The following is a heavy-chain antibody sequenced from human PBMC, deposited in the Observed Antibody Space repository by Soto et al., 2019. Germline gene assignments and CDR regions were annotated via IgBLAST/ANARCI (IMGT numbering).Heavy chain of an antibody. CDR1: GGTFSSYA. D-gene: IGHD6-6*01. V-gene: IGHV1-69*13. CDR2: IIPIFGTA. Sequence: ASVKVSCKASGGTFSSYAISWVRQAPGQGLEWMGGIIPIFGTANYAQKFQVRVTITADESTSTAYMELSSLRAEGTAVYYCARRIEAPPVDYWGERTLVTVTS. CDR3: ARRIEAPPVDY. J-gene: IGHJ4*02.